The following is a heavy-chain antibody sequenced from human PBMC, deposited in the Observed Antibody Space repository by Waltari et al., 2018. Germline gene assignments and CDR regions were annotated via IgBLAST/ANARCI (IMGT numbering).Heavy chain of an antibody. CDR2: ISNNGNT. Sequence: QVQLPESGPGLVKPSGTLSLTCTVSGGRINRYYWTWIRQSPEKGRQWIGYISNNGNTNSIPSLESRDSMSVDTSWNQFSLNLTSVTAADTAIDCCARRGHSYDVSGYWDALDIWGQGTKVTVSS. CDR1: GGRINRYY. J-gene: IGHJ3*02. V-gene: IGHV4-59*01. CDR3: ARRGHSYDVSGYWDALDI. D-gene: IGHD3-22*01.